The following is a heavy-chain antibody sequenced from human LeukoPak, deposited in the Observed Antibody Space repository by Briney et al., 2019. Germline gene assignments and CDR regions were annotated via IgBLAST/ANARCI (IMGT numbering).Heavy chain of an antibody. Sequence: SETLSLTCTVSGGSIRRYYWSWIRQPPGKGLEWIGYIYYSGSTNYNPSLQSRFTISVDTSKNQFSLKLSSVTAADTVVYYCARDPTTDPYFDYWGQGTLVTLSS. J-gene: IGHJ4*02. CDR1: GGSIRRYY. CDR2: IYYSGST. V-gene: IGHV4-59*01. CDR3: ARDPTTDPYFDY. D-gene: IGHD1-14*01.